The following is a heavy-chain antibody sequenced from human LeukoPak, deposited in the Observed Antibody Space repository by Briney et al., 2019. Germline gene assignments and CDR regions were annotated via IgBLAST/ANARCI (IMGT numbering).Heavy chain of an antibody. V-gene: IGHV3-21*01. CDR1: GFTFSSYS. CDR2: ISSSSSSYI. CDR3: ARGRLEQLEFWFDP. D-gene: IGHD6-6*01. Sequence: KTGGSLRLSCAASGFTFSSYSMNWVRQAPGKGLEWVSSISSSSSSYIYYADSVKGRFTISRDNAKNSLYLQMNSLRAEDTAVYYCARGRLEQLEFWFDPWGQGTLVTVSS. J-gene: IGHJ5*02.